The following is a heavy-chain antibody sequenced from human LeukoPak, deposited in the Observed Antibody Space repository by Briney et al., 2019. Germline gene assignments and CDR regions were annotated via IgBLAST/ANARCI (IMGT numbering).Heavy chain of an antibody. CDR1: GFTFSSYA. CDR2: ISGSGGST. CDR3: ARDMGSSSWYFRFDP. Sequence: GGSLRLSCAASGFTFSSYAMSWVRQAPGKGLEWVSAISGSGGSTYYADSVKGRFTISRDNSKNTLYLQMNSLRAEDTAVYYCARDMGSSSWYFRFDPWGQGTLVTVSS. V-gene: IGHV3-23*01. J-gene: IGHJ5*02. D-gene: IGHD6-13*01.